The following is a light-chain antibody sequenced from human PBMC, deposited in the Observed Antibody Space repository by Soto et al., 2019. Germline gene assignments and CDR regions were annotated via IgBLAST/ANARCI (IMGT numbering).Light chain of an antibody. J-gene: IGLJ2*01. Sequence: QSALTQPASVSGSPGQSITISCTGTSSDVGGYNFVSWYQQYPGKAPKLMIYEVNNRPSGVSNRFSGSKSGNTASLIISGLQAEDEGYYYCNSYTSSSTLVFGGGTKVTVL. CDR3: NSYTSSSTLV. CDR1: SSDVGGYNF. V-gene: IGLV2-14*01. CDR2: EVN.